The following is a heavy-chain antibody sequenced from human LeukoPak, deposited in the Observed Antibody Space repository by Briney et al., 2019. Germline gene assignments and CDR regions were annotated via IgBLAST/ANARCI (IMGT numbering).Heavy chain of an antibody. CDR1: GFTFTNAW. D-gene: IGHD5-12*01. J-gene: IGHJ4*02. CDR2: IKSKPAGGTT. V-gene: IGHV3-15*01. Sequence: IPGGSLRLSCAASGFTFTNAWMNWVRLAPGKGLEWVGRIKSKPAGGTTDYAAPVKGRFTISRDDSRTTVYLQMNCLETEDTAVYYCTTTRGYSGYDYGYWGQGSLVTVSS. CDR3: TTTRGYSGYDYGY.